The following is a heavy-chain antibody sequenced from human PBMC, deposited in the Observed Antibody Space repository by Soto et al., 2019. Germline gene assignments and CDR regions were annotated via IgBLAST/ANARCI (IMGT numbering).Heavy chain of an antibody. CDR2: IRTGGDT. D-gene: IGHD2-2*01. Sequence: EVQLVESGGGLVQPGGSLRLSCAASGFTVTTNHVNWVRQAPGKGLEWVSVIRTGGDTYYADSVKGRFTISRDNSKNMLYLQMNSLRAEATAMYYCAKGIIPGVSAADYWGQGTLVTVSS. CDR3: AKGIIPGVSAADY. V-gene: IGHV3-66*01. J-gene: IGHJ4*02. CDR1: GFTVTTNH.